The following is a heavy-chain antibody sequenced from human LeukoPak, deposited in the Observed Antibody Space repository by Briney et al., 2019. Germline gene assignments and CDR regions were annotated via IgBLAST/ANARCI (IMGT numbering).Heavy chain of an antibody. CDR2: ISGSGGST. Sequence: GGSLRLSCAAAGFTFSSYAMSWVRQAPGKGLEWVSAISGSGGSTYYADSVKGRFTISRDNSNNTLFLQMNSRRAEDTAVYYCAKVRTGHYFDYWGQGTLVTVSS. D-gene: IGHD1-1*01. CDR3: AKVRTGHYFDY. CDR1: GFTFSSYA. J-gene: IGHJ4*02. V-gene: IGHV3-23*01.